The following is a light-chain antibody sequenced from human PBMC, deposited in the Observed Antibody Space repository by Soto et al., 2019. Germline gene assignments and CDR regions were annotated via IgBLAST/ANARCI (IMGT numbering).Light chain of an antibody. J-gene: IGLJ1*01. CDR3: CSYAGSYTHYV. CDR2: DVS. V-gene: IGLV2-11*01. Sequence: QSALTQPRSVSGSPGQSITISCTGTSSDVGGYNYVSWYRQHPGKAPKLMIYDVSKRPSGVPARFSGSKSGNTASLTISGLQAADEAAYYCCSYAGSYTHYVFGTGTKVTVL. CDR1: SSDVGGYNY.